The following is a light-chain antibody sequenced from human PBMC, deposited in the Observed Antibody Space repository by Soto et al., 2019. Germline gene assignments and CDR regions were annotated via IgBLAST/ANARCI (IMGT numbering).Light chain of an antibody. J-gene: IGKJ2*01. CDR3: QQYGSSPYT. CDR1: HSVSSKY. CDR2: GPS. V-gene: IGKV3-20*01. Sequence: EIVLTQSPGTLSLSPGERATLSCRASHSVSSKYLAWYQQKPGQAPRLLIYGPSTRATGVPDRFSGSGSGTDFALTISRREPEDFAVYYCQQYGSSPYTFGQGTKLEIK.